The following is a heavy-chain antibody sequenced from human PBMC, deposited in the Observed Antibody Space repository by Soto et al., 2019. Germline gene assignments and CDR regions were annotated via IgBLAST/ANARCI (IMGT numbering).Heavy chain of an antibody. CDR2: INTDGSTT. Sequence: EVQLVESGGVPVQPGGSLRLSCTASGFTLSNYWMHWVRQAPGKGLVWVSRINTDGSTTTYADSVKGRFTISRDNAKNTLYLQINSLRDEDTAVYYCVRIRRGDGYTFGYWGQGTLVTVSS. D-gene: IGHD5-12*01. CDR1: GFTLSNYW. V-gene: IGHV3-74*01. CDR3: VRIRRGDGYTFGY. J-gene: IGHJ4*02.